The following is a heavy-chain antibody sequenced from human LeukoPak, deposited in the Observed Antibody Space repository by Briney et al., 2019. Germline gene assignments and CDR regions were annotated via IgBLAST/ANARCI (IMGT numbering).Heavy chain of an antibody. CDR2: ISYRGST. Sequence: SETLSLTCTVSGGSISNSGGFYWSWIRQHPGDGLEWIGFISYRGSTYYNPSLKSRVSMSVDTSRSQFSLRLTSVTDEDTAVYYCARIPQSSGGFYYWGQGTLVTVSS. CDR3: ARIPQSSGGFYY. V-gene: IGHV4-31*02. CDR1: GGSISNSGGFY. J-gene: IGHJ4*02. D-gene: IGHD2-15*01.